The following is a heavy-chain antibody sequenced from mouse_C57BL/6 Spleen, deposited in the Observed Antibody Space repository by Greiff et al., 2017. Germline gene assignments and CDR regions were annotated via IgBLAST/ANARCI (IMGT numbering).Heavy chain of an antibody. D-gene: IGHD2-3*01. Sequence: EVQLLESGGGLVKPGGSLKLSCAASGFTFSSYAMSWVRQTPEKRLEWVANISDGGSYTYYPDKVKGRFTISRDNAKNNLYLQMSHLKSEDTAMYCGGREDDGFAYWGQGTVVTVSA. CDR2: ISDGGSYT. CDR1: GFTFSSYA. V-gene: IGHV5-4*01. J-gene: IGHJ3*01. CDR3: GREDDGFAY.